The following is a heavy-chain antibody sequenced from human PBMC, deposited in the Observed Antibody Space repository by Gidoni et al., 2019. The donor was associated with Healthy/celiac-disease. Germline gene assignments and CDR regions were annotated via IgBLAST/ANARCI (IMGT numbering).Heavy chain of an antibody. V-gene: IGHV4-39*01. Sequence: QLQLQESGPGLVKPSETLSLTCTVSGGSISSSSYYWGWIRQPPGKGLEWIGSIYYSGSTYYNPSLKSRVTISVDTSKNQFSLKLSSVTAADTAVYYCARPTGRKNWFDPWGQGTLVTVSS. J-gene: IGHJ5*02. CDR2: IYYSGST. D-gene: IGHD4-4*01. CDR3: ARPTGRKNWFDP. CDR1: GGSISSSSYY.